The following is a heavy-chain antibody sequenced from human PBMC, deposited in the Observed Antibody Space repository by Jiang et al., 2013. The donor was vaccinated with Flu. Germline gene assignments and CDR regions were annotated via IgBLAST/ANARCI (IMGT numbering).Heavy chain of an antibody. CDR2: NPSGGST. D-gene: IGHD3-10*01. J-gene: IGHJ4*02. V-gene: IGHV1-46*01. CDR3: ARDPLELYFDY. Sequence: NPSGGSTSYAQKFQGRVTMTRDTSTSTVYMELSSLRSEDTAVYYCARDPLELYFDYWGQGTLVTVSS.